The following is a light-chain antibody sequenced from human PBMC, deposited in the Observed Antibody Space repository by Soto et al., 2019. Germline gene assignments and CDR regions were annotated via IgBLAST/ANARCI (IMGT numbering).Light chain of an antibody. V-gene: IGKV2-28*01. CDR2: VGS. Sequence: DIVMTQSPLSLPVTPGEPASISSRPSRSLLHSSGYNYLDWYLQKPGQSPQLLIYVGSSRACGVPDRFSSSGSGTDFTLKISRVEAEDVGVYYCMQPLQSWTFGQGTKVDIK. CDR3: MQPLQSWT. CDR1: RSLLHSSGYNY. J-gene: IGKJ1*01.